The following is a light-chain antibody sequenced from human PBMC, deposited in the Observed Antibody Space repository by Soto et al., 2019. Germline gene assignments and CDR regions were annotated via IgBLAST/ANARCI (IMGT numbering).Light chain of an antibody. CDR1: QSIDNTD. J-gene: IGKJ4*01. CDR3: QRYGTSFT. V-gene: IGKV3-20*01. CDR2: GAS. Sequence: EIVLTQSPDTLSLSPGERATLSCRASQSIDNTDLAWYQHKRGQAPRLLIYGASTRATGIPDRFSGSGSGTDFTLTIRRLEPEDFAVYYCQRYGTSFTFGGGTKVDIK.